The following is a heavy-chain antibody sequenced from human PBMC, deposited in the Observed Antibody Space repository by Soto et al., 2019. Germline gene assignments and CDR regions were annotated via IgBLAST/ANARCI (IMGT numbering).Heavy chain of an antibody. J-gene: IGHJ4*02. Sequence: QTLSLTCAISGDSVSSNSAVWNWIRQSPSRGLEWLGRTYYWSKWYIDYAASVKSRLIINPDTSKKEFSLQLNSVTPEDTAVYFCARGGKIAAAGIDYWGQGILVTVSS. CDR2: TYYWSKWYI. CDR3: ARGGKIAAAGIDY. D-gene: IGHD6-13*01. V-gene: IGHV6-1*01. CDR1: GDSVSSNSAV.